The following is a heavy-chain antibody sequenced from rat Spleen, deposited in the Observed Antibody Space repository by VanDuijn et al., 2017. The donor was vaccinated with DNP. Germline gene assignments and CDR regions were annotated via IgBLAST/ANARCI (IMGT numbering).Heavy chain of an antibody. CDR1: GFTFSSYW. CDR3: ATYSGFNSYYFDY. Sequence: EVQLVETGGGLVQPGRSLKLSCVASGFTFSSYWMYWIRQAPGKGLEWIASINTDGGTTYYRDSVKGRFTVSRDNAKSTLYLQMDSLRSEDTASYYCATYSGFNSYYFDYWGQGVMVTVSS. CDR2: INTDGGTT. J-gene: IGHJ2*01. V-gene: IGHV5-58*01. D-gene: IGHD4-4*01.